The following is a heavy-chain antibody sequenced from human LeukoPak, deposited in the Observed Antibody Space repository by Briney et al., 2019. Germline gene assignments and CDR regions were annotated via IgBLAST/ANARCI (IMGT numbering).Heavy chain of an antibody. CDR2: IYYSGST. CDR3: ARYCSVLQNIWFDP. CDR1: GGSISSGDYY. V-gene: IGHV4-30-4*01. Sequence: SQTLSLTCTVSGGSISSGDYYWSWIRQPPGKGLEWIGYIYYSGSTYYNPSLKSRVTISVDTSKNQFSLKLSSVTAADTAVYYCARYCSVLQNIWFDPWGQGTLVTVSS. D-gene: IGHD2-15*01. J-gene: IGHJ5*02.